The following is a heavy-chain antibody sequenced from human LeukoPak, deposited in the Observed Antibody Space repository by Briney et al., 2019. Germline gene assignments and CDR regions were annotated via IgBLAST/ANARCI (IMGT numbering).Heavy chain of an antibody. Sequence: PWQTLSLTCTVSGGSIISSSFYWAWVRQPPGKGLEWIGSIFYSGSTYYSPSLKSRLSISVDPSKNQLCLKLSALSAADTAVYFCARGDWRQSGGNGPDFWGPGALVTVSS. CDR2: IFYSGST. D-gene: IGHD1-26*01. J-gene: IGHJ4*02. CDR3: ARGDWRQSGGNGPDF. V-gene: IGHV4-39*01. CDR1: GGSIISSSFY.